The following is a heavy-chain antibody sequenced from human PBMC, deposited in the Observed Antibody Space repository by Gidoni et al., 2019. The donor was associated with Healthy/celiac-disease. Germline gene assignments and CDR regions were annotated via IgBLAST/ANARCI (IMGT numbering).Heavy chain of an antibody. V-gene: IGHV4-39*01. Sequence: QLQLQESGPGLVKPSETLSLTCTVSGGSISSSSYYWGWIRQPPGKGLEWIGSIYYSGSTYYNPSLNSRVTISVDTSKNQFSLKLSSVTAADTAVYYCASAITIFGVVISYFQHWGQGTLVTVSS. J-gene: IGHJ1*01. CDR3: ASAITIFGVVISYFQH. CDR1: GGSISSSSYY. CDR2: IYYSGST. D-gene: IGHD3-3*01.